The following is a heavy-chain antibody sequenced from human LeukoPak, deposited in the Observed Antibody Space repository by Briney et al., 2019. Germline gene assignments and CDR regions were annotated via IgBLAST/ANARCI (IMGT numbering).Heavy chain of an antibody. CDR2: ICGSGGST. J-gene: IGHJ4*02. V-gene: IGHV3-23*01. Sequence: GGSLRLSCAASGFTFSSYAMSWVRQAPGKGLEWVSAICGSGGSTYYADSVKGRFTISRDNSKNTLYLQMNSLRAEDTAVYYCGGSLRFLEWLSPHNYWGQGTLVTVSS. CDR1: GFTFSSYA. CDR3: GGSLRFLEWLSPHNY. D-gene: IGHD3-3*01.